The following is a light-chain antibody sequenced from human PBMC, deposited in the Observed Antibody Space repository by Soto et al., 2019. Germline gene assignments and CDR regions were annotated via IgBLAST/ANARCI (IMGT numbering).Light chain of an antibody. Sequence: QSVLTQPPSVSAAPGQKVTISCSGSRSNIGHNYVSWYQQSPGTAPRVLIYGTDQRASGVPDRFSGSKSDTSASLAISGLQAEDDADYYCTAWSDSLTGVVFGGGTQLTVL. V-gene: IGLV1-47*02. CDR1: RSNIGHNY. CDR3: TAWSDSLTGVV. CDR2: GTD. J-gene: IGLJ2*01.